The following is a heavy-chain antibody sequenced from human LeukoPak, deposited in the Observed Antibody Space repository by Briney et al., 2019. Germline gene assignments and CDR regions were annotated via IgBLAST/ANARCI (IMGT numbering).Heavy chain of an antibody. CDR3: ARDACSSTSCYFDY. CDR2: IWYDGSNK. CDR1: GFTFSSYG. D-gene: IGHD2-2*01. Sequence: GGSLRLSCAASGFTFSSYGMHWVRQAPGKGLEWVAVIWYDGSNKYYADSVKGRFTISRDNSKNTLYLQMNRLRAEDTAVYYCARDACSSTSCYFDYWGQGTLVTVSS. V-gene: IGHV3-33*01. J-gene: IGHJ4*02.